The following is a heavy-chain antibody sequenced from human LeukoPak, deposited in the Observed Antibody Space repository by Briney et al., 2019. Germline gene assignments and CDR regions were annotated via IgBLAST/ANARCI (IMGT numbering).Heavy chain of an antibody. CDR3: ARAELYCSGGSCYAFDI. Sequence: PSETLSLTCAVYGGSFSGYYWSWIRQPPGKGLEWIGEINHSGSTNYNPSLKSRVTISVDTSKNQFSLKLSSVTAADTAVYYCARAELYCSGGSCYAFDIWGQGTMVTVSS. V-gene: IGHV4-34*01. D-gene: IGHD2-15*01. J-gene: IGHJ3*02. CDR2: INHSGST. CDR1: GGSFSGYY.